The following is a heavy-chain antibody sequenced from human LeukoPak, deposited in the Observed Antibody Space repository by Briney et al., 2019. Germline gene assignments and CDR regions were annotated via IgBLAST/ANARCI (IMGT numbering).Heavy chain of an antibody. V-gene: IGHV3-53*01. J-gene: IGHJ4*02. D-gene: IGHD3-22*01. CDR2: IYSGGRT. Sequence: GGSLRLSCAASGFTVSSNYMSWVRQAPGKGLEWVSVIYSGGRTYYADSVKGRFTISRDNSKNTLYLQMNSLRAEDMAVYYCARGRYDSSGYYYDYWGQGTLVTVSS. CDR1: GFTVSSNY. CDR3: ARGRYDSSGYYYDY.